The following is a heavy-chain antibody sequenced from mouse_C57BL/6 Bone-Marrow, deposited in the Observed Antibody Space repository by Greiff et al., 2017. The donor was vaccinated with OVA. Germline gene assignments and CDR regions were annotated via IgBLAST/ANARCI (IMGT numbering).Heavy chain of an antibody. CDR3: ARVDGNVRQRAY. D-gene: IGHD2-1*01. CDR2: ISSGGSYT. Sequence: EVKLVESGGDLVKPGGSLKLSCAASGFTFSSYGMSWVRQTPDKRLEWVATISSGGSYTYYPDSVTGRFPISRDNAKNTLYLQRSSLKSEDTAMYYWARVDGNVRQRAYWGQGTLVTVSA. CDR1: GFTFSSYG. V-gene: IGHV5-6*02. J-gene: IGHJ3*01.